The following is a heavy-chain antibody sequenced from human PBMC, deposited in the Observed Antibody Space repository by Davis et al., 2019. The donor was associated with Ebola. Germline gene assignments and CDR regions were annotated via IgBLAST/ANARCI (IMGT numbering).Heavy chain of an antibody. J-gene: IGHJ4*02. CDR3: ARVSLIVDVMIDY. Sequence: ASVKVSCKASGYTFTSYAMHWVRQAPGQRLEWMGWINAGNGNTKYSQKFQGRVTITADKSTSTAYMELRSLRSDDTAVYYCARVSLIVDVMIDYWGQGTLVTVSS. D-gene: IGHD3-22*01. CDR2: INAGNGNT. V-gene: IGHV1-3*01. CDR1: GYTFTSYA.